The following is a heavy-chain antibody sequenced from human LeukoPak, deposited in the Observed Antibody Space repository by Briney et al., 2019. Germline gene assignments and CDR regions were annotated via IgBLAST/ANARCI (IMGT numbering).Heavy chain of an antibody. Sequence: PRASVKVSCKASGYTFTSYDINWLRQANGQGLEWMGWMNPNSGHTGYAQRFQGRVTITRNTSISTAYMELSSLRSEDTAVYYCARGSGGELKEHWGQGTLVTVSS. J-gene: IGHJ4*02. D-gene: IGHD3-10*01. CDR2: MNPNSGHT. V-gene: IGHV1-8*01. CDR1: GYTFTSYD. CDR3: ARGSGGELKEH.